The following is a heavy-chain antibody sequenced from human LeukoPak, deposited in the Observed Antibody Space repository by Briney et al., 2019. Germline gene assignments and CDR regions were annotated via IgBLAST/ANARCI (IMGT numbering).Heavy chain of an antibody. J-gene: IGHJ4*02. CDR2: INENRDIA. V-gene: IGHV3-43*02. Sequence: PGGSLRLXCAASGFTFDDYAMHWVRQGPGKNLEWVSLINENRDIAYYGDSVRGRFTVSRDNAKNSLYLQMNSLTTEDTALYYCAKARWEPNFDYWGQGTLVTVSS. CDR3: AKARWEPNFDY. CDR1: GFTFDDYA. D-gene: IGHD1-26*01.